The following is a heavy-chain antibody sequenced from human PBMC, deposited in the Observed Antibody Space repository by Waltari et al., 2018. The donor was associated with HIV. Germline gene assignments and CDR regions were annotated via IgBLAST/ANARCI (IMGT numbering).Heavy chain of an antibody. J-gene: IGHJ4*02. CDR2: ISYDGSNK. CDR3: VKLGYCSGGSCYSPDFNDY. CDR1: GFTFSSYG. D-gene: IGHD2-15*01. Sequence: QVQLVESGGGVVQPGRSLRLSCAASGFTFSSYGMHWVRQAPGKGLEWVAVISYDGSNKYYADSVKGRFTISRDNSKNTLYLQMNSLRAEDTAVYYCVKLGYCSGGSCYSPDFNDYWGQGTLVTVSS. V-gene: IGHV3-30*18.